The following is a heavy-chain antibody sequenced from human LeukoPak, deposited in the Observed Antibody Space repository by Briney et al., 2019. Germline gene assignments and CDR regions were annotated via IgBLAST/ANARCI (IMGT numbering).Heavy chain of an antibody. D-gene: IGHD3-22*01. J-gene: IGHJ6*02. CDR3: ARDYYDSSGYWGLTYYYGMDV. CDR2: ISAYNGNT. CDR1: GYTFTSYG. V-gene: IGHV1-18*01. Sequence: ASVTVSCKASGYTFTSYGISWVRQAPGQGLEWMGWISAYNGNTNYAQKLQGRVTMTTDTSTSTAYMELRSLRSDDTAVYYCARDYYDSSGYWGLTYYYGMDVRGQGTTVTVSS.